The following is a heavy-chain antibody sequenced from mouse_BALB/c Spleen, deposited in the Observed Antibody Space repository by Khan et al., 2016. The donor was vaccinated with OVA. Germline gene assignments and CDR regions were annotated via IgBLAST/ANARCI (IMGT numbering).Heavy chain of an antibody. D-gene: IGHD1-1*02. CDR3: ASGGYWYFDV. CDR2: INTYTGEP. Sequence: QIQLVQSGPELKKPGETVKISCKASGYTFTNYGMNWVKQTPGKGLKWMGWINTYTGEPTYADDFKGRFAYSLDTSASTAYLQINNLKNGDSATYFCASGGYWYFDVWGAGTTVTVSS. J-gene: IGHJ1*01. CDR1: GYTFTNYG. V-gene: IGHV9-3-1*01.